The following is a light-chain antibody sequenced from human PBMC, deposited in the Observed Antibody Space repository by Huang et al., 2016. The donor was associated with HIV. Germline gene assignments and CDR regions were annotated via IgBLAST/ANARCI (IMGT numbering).Light chain of an antibody. J-gene: IGKJ2*01. Sequence: EIVLTQSPATRSMSPGQRATLSCRASQSVSRNLAWFQQKPCQAPRLLIYGASTRATGIPARFSGSGSGTEFTLTISSLQSEDFAVYYCQQYNNWPPMYTFGQGTKLEV. CDR1: QSVSRN. CDR2: GAS. CDR3: QQYNNWPPMYT. V-gene: IGKV3-15*01.